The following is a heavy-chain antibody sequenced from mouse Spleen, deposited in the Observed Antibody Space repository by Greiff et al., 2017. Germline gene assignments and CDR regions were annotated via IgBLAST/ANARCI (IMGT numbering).Heavy chain of an antibody. J-gene: IGHJ2*01. Sequence: VQLQQPGAELVKPGASVKLSCKASGYTFTSYWMHWVKQRPGQGLEWIGEIDPSDSYTNYNQKFKGKATLTVDKSSSTAYMQLSSLTYEDSAVYYCARGRDLGDYWGQGTTLTVSS. CDR2: IDPSDSYT. D-gene: IGHD3-3*01. V-gene: IGHV1-69*02. CDR1: GYTFTSYW. CDR3: ARGRDLGDY.